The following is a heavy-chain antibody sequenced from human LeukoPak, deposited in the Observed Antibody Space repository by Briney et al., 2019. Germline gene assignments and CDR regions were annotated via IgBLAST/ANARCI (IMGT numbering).Heavy chain of an antibody. J-gene: IGHJ3*02. Sequence: SEALSLTCAVYGGSFSGFHWNWIRQPPGKGLEWIGEIDHSGSTNYNPSLKSRVTISVDTSKNQFSLKLSSVTAADTAVYYCARLDGYCSSTSCYDDAFDIWGQGTMVTVSS. CDR1: GGSFSGFH. V-gene: IGHV4-34*01. CDR3: ARLDGYCSSTSCYDDAFDI. CDR2: IDHSGST. D-gene: IGHD2-2*03.